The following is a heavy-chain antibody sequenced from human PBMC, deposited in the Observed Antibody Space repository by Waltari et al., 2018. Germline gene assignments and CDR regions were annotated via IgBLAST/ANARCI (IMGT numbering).Heavy chain of an antibody. CDR3: ARGSSSADYYYYMDV. J-gene: IGHJ6*03. CDR1: GGSISSYY. D-gene: IGHD6-6*01. Sequence: QGQLQESGPGLVKPSETLSLTCTVSGGSISSYYWSWIRQPAGKGLEWIGRIYTRGTTNYNPSLKSRVTMSVDTSKNQFSLKLSSVTAADTAVYYWARGSSSADYYYYMDVWGKGTTVTISS. CDR2: IYTRGTT. V-gene: IGHV4-4*07.